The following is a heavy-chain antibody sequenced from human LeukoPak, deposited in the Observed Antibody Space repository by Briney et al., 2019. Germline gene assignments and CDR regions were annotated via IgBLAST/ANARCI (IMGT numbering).Heavy chain of an antibody. Sequence: GGSLRLSCAASGFRFSSYAMHWVRQAPGKGLEWVAVMSDDGNKKYYGDSVKGRFTISRDNSKNTLYLQMNSLRAEDTAVYYCAKDPTRIAVAGPPGYWGQGTLVTVSS. CDR3: AKDPTRIAVAGPPGY. CDR2: MSDDGNKK. V-gene: IGHV3-30*04. CDR1: GFRFSSYA. J-gene: IGHJ4*02. D-gene: IGHD6-19*01.